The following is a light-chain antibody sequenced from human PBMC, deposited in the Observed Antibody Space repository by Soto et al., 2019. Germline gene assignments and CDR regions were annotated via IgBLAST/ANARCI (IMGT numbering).Light chain of an antibody. CDR2: TTS. CDR3: QQANSSPLT. J-gene: IGKJ4*01. V-gene: IGKV1D-12*01. Sequence: DIQMTQSPSSVSASVGDRVTITCRASQDIKKWLAWYQQKPGKAPKLLIYTTSSLQSGVPSRFSGSGSGTDFTLTISSLQPEDFATYYCQQANSSPLTFRGATKVERK. CDR1: QDIKKW.